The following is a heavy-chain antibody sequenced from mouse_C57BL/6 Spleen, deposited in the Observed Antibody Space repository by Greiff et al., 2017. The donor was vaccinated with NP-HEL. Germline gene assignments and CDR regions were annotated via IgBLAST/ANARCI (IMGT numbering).Heavy chain of an antibody. CDR2: IWSDGST. CDR3: AAGVFEYYGSSDWYFDV. D-gene: IGHD1-1*01. J-gene: IGHJ1*03. CDR1: GFSLTSYG. Sequence: QVQLKQSGPGLVAPSQSLSITCTVSGFSLTSYGVHWVRQPPGKGLEWLVVIWSDGSTTYNSALKSRLSISKDNSKSQVFLKMNSLQTDDTAMYYCAAGVFEYYGSSDWYFDVWGTGTTVTVSS. V-gene: IGHV2-6*03.